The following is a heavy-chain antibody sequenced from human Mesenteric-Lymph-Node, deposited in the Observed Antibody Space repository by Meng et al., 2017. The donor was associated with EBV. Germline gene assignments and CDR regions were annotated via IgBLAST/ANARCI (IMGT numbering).Heavy chain of an antibody. CDR3: AKDCQASSCRFDP. J-gene: IGHJ5*02. CDR1: GFTFRTHA. Sequence: GAPVCPGRCRKNSCFDSGFTFRTHAMSWVRQAPGKGVGWGSSNSGRGDTIDYADSVKGRFTISRENSKNTVYLQMSSLRVDDTAVYYCAKDCQASSCRFDPWGQGTLVTVSS. V-gene: IGHV3-23*01. D-gene: IGHD2-2*01. CDR2: NSGRGDTI.